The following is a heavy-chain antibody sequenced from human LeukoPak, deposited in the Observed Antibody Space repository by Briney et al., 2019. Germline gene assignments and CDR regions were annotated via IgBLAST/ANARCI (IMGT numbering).Heavy chain of an antibody. CDR2: ISGSGGST. D-gene: IGHD4-17*01. Sequence: PGGSLRLSCAASGFTFSSYAMSWVRQAPGKGLEWVSAISGSGGSTYYADSVKGRFTISRDNSKNTLYLQMNSLRAEDTAVYYCAKLPFYGDYEGDAFDIWGQGTMVTVSS. J-gene: IGHJ3*02. V-gene: IGHV3-23*01. CDR3: AKLPFYGDYEGDAFDI. CDR1: GFTFSSYA.